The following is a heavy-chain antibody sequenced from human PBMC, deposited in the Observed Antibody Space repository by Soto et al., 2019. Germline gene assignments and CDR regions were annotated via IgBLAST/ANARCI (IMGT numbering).Heavy chain of an antibody. V-gene: IGHV1-3*01. CDR1: GYTFSAYT. J-gene: IGHJ3*02. Sequence: QAQLVQSGAEMKKPGASVKVSCKATGYTFSAYTMNWVRQAPGQSLEWKGWFNAGSGNTKYSQNFQGRVSITRDTSASTVYMELTGLTSEDTAVYYCARDTETLGPRANDALDIWGQGTMVTVSS. CDR3: ARDTETLGPRANDALDI. CDR2: FNAGSGNT. D-gene: IGHD3-3*02.